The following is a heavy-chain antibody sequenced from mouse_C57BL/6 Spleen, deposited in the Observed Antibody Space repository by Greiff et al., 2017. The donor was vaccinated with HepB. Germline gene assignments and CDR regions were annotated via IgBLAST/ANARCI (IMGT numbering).Heavy chain of an antibody. CDR3: ARDPDYDYDSYYFDY. J-gene: IGHJ2*01. CDR2: ISDGGSYT. CDR1: GFTFSSYA. Sequence: EVQLVESGGGLVKPGGSLKLSCAASGFTFSSYAMSWVRQTPEKRLEWVATISDGGSYTYYPDNVKGRFTISRDNAKNNLYLQMSHLKSEDTAMYYCARDPDYDYDSYYFDYWGQGTTLTVSS. V-gene: IGHV5-4*01. D-gene: IGHD2-4*01.